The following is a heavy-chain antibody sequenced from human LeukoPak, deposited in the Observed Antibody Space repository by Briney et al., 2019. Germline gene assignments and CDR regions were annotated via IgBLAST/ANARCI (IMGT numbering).Heavy chain of an antibody. D-gene: IGHD3-9*01. CDR3: AKAAYYDILTALCDY. V-gene: IGHV3-23*01. CDR1: GFTFSSYA. J-gene: IGHJ4*02. Sequence: GGSLRLSCAASGFTFSSYAMSWVSQAQGKGLEWVSAISGSGGSTYYADSVKGRFTISRDNSKNTLYLQMNSLRAEDTAVYYCAKAAYYDILTALCDYWGQGTLVTVSS. CDR2: ISGSGGST.